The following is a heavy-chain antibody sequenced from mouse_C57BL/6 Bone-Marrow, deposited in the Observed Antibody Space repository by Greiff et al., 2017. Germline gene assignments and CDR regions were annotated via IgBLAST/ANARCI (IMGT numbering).Heavy chain of an antibody. Sequence: QVQLQQSGAELVKPGASVKLSCKASGYTFINYDINWVRQRPEKGLEWIGWIFPGDSSTKYNEKFKGKATLTTDKSSSTAYMQLSRLTSEDSAVYFCARSPGYGSSGYFDVWGAGTTVTVSS. CDR3: ARSPGYGSSGYFDV. D-gene: IGHD1-1*01. CDR1: GYTFINYD. CDR2: IFPGDSST. J-gene: IGHJ1*01. V-gene: IGHV1S56*01.